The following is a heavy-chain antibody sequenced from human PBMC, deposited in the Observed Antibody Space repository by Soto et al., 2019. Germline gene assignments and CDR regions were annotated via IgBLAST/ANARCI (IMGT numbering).Heavy chain of an antibody. V-gene: IGHV1-58*01. CDR2: IVVGSGNT. D-gene: IGHD3-10*01. CDR3: AADGGGLQFGYGMDV. Sequence: SVKVSCKASGFTFTSAAVQWVRQARGQRLEWIGWIVVGSGNTNYAQKFQERVTITRDMSTSTAYMELSSLRSEDTAVYYCAADGGGLQFGYGMDVWGQGTTVTVSS. CDR1: GFTFTSAA. J-gene: IGHJ6*02.